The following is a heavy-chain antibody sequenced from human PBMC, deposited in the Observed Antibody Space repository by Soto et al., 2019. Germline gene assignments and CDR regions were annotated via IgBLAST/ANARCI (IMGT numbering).Heavy chain of an antibody. J-gene: IGHJ6*02. D-gene: IGHD5-18*01. Sequence: GGSLRLSCAASGFTFSSYAMHWVRQAPGKGLEWVAVISYDGSNKYYADSVKGRFTISRDNSKNTLYLQMNSLRAEDTAVYYCARDRRFRGYSYGYGMDVWGQGTTVTVSS. CDR3: ARDRRFRGYSYGYGMDV. CDR1: GFTFSSYA. CDR2: ISYDGSNK. V-gene: IGHV3-30-3*01.